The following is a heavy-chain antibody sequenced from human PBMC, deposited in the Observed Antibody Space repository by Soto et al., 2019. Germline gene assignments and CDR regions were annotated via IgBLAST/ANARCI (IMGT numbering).Heavy chain of an antibody. J-gene: IGHJ6*02. CDR3: ARSYCSNGVCYTGSYYYYAMDF. Sequence: QVQLVQSGAEVKKPGASVKVSCKASGYTFTRYQMHWVRQAPGQGLEWMGIINTSGGSISYAQKFLGRVTMTRDTSTSRVYMELSSLRSEDTAVYYCARSYCSNGVCYTGSYYYYAMDFWGQGTTVTVSS. CDR1: GYTFTRYQ. D-gene: IGHD2-8*01. CDR2: INTSGGSI. V-gene: IGHV1-46*01.